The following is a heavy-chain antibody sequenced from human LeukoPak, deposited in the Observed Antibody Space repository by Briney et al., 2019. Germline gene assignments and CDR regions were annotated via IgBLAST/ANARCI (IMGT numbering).Heavy chain of an antibody. CDR3: ARAISGRQGLDY. V-gene: IGHV3-21*01. CDR1: GFTFSTYS. Sequence: GGSLRLSCAASGFTFSTYSMNWVRQTPGKGLEWVSSITSSSTYVFYADSVKRRFTISRDNAKNSLYLQMNSLRAEDTAVYYCARAISGRQGLDYWGQGTLVTVSS. D-gene: IGHD1-26*01. J-gene: IGHJ4*02. CDR2: ITSSSTYV.